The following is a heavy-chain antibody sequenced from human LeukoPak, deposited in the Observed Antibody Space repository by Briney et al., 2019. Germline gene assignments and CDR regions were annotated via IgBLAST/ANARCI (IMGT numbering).Heavy chain of an antibody. D-gene: IGHD3-9*01. CDR3: ARAILLTGSEYYFDS. J-gene: IGHJ4*02. CDR1: GFTFRSYS. Sequence: PGGSLRLSCAASGFTFRSYSMNWVRQAPGKGLEWVSAIDPSSTYIYYADSVKGRFTISRDTSKNTVYLHMNSLRPDDTATYYCARAILLTGSEYYFDSWGQGTLVTVSS. CDR2: IDPSSTYI. V-gene: IGHV3-21*04.